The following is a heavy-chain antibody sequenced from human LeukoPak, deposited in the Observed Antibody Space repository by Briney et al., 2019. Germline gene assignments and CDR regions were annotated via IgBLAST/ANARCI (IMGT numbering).Heavy chain of an antibody. CDR3: ARDLAVAGTGYYYYYGMDV. D-gene: IGHD6-19*01. J-gene: IGHJ6*02. CDR2: ISSSSSYI. CDR1: GFTFSNYS. Sequence: GGSLGLSCAASGFTFSNYSMNWVRQDPGKGLEWVSSISSSSSYIYYADSVKGRFTISRDNAKNSLYLQMNSLRAEDTAGYYCARDLAVAGTGYYYYYGMDVWGQGTTVTVSS. V-gene: IGHV3-21*01.